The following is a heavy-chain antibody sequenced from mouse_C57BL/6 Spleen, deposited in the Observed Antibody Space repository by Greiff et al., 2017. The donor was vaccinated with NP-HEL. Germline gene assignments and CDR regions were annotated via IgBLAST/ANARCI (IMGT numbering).Heavy chain of an antibody. CDR1: GFTFSSYA. D-gene: IGHD1-1*01. CDR2: ISDGGSYT. CDR3: ARTDYYGSNYPAWFAY. Sequence: DVMLVESGGGLVKPGGSLKLSCAASGFTFSSYAMSWVRQTPEKRLEWVATISDGGSYTYYPDNVKGRFTISRDNAKNNLYLQMSHLKSEDTAMYYCARTDYYGSNYPAWFAYWGQGTLVTVSA. V-gene: IGHV5-4*03. J-gene: IGHJ3*01.